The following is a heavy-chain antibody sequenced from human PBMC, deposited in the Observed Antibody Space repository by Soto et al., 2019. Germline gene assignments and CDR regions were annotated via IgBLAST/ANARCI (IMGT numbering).Heavy chain of an antibody. Sequence: SETLSLTCTVSGGSISRTSYYWGWIRQPPGKGLEWIGSIYYSGTTYYNPSLKSRVTISVDTSKNQFSLKLRSVTAADTAFYYCARWFAHNDILTDLHIFYFDSLGQG. D-gene: IGHD3-9*01. J-gene: IGHJ4*02. CDR1: GGSISRTSYY. V-gene: IGHV4-39*01. CDR2: IYYSGTT. CDR3: ARWFAHNDILTDLHIFYFDS.